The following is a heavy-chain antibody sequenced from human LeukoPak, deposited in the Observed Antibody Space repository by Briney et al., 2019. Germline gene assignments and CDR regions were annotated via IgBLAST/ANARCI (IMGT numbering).Heavy chain of an antibody. CDR1: GDSMGRYY. Sequence: PSETLSLTCTVSGDSMGRYYWSFIRQPAGKGLEWLGRVYSSGSTKYNPSLESRVTMSVDTSKNQFSLKLNFVTAADTAVYYCARVGSGYDFFDYWGQGTLVTVSS. CDR3: ARVGSGYDFFDY. J-gene: IGHJ4*02. CDR2: VYSSGST. V-gene: IGHV4-4*07. D-gene: IGHD3/OR15-3a*01.